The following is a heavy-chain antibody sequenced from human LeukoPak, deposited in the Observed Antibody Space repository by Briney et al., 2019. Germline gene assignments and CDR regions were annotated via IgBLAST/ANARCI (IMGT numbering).Heavy chain of an antibody. D-gene: IGHD2-8*01. Sequence: PGRSLRLSCAASGFTFSSYAMHWVRQAPGKGLEWVAVISYDGSNKYYADSVKGRFTISRDNSKNTLYLQMNSLRAEDTAVYYCARGRMVWEYYYYYGMDVWGQGTTVTVSS. CDR1: GFTFSSYA. J-gene: IGHJ6*02. V-gene: IGHV3-30*04. CDR2: ISYDGSNK. CDR3: ARGRMVWEYYYYYGMDV.